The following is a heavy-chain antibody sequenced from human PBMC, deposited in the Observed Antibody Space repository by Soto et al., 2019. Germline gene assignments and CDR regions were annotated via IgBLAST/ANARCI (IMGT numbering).Heavy chain of an antibody. Sequence: PGGSLRLSCEASGFTFSSYGMSWVRQAPGKGLEWVSAITGSGDSTYYADSVKGRFTISRDNSKNTLHLQLNSLRAEDTALYYCAKISGSTSQSDYWGQGTLVTVSS. CDR2: ITGSGDST. CDR1: GFTFSSYG. J-gene: IGHJ4*02. V-gene: IGHV3-23*01. D-gene: IGHD2-2*01. CDR3: AKISGSTSQSDY.